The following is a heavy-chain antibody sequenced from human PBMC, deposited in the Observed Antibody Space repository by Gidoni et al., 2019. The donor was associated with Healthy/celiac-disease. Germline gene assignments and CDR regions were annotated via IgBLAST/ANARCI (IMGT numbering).Heavy chain of an antibody. CDR2: IWYDGSNK. J-gene: IGHJ4*02. Sequence: QVQLVESGGGVVQPGRSLRLSCAASGFTFSSYGMHWVRQAPGKGLEWVAVIWYDGSNKYYADSVKGRFTISRDNSKNTLYLQMNSLRAEDTAVYYCARSLYSSSWFFDYWGQGTLVTVSS. D-gene: IGHD6-13*01. V-gene: IGHV3-33*01. CDR3: ARSLYSSSWFFDY. CDR1: GFTFSSYG.